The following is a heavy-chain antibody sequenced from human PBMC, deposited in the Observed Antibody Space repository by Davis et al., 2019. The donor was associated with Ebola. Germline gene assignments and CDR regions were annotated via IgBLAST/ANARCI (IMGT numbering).Heavy chain of an antibody. CDR1: GFTFSSYA. V-gene: IGHV3-23*01. D-gene: IGHD3-22*01. J-gene: IGHJ4*02. CDR2: ISGSGGST. Sequence: GESLKISCAASGFTFSSYAMSWVRQAPGKGLEWVSAISGSGGSTYYADSVKGRFTISRDNSKNTLYLQMNSLRAEDTAVYYCAKDPSRDYYDSSGDYWGQGTLVTVSS. CDR3: AKDPSRDYYDSSGDY.